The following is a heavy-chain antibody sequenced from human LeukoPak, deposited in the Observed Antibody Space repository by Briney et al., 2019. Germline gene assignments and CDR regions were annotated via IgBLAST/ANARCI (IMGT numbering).Heavy chain of an antibody. Sequence: GSLRLSCVASGFTFSSYGMHWVRQAPGKGLEWVAVISYDGSNKYYADSVKGRFTISRDNSKNTLYLQMNSLRAEDTAVYYCAKRVTYSGSYYRPYYYGMDVWGQGTTVTVSS. D-gene: IGHD1-26*01. CDR1: GFTFSSYG. CDR3: AKRVTYSGSYYRPYYYGMDV. CDR2: ISYDGSNK. V-gene: IGHV3-30*18. J-gene: IGHJ6*02.